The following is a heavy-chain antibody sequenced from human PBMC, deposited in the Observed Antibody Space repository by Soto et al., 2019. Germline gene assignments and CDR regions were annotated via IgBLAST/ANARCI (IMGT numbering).Heavy chain of an antibody. CDR3: VRADLTYFSYGMDV. CDR1: GFTFSSYD. CDR2: LGSAGDT. Sequence: EVLLVESGGDLVQPGGSLRLSCVASGFTFSSYDMHWVRQVSGQGLEWVATLGSAGDTYYPVSVLGRFTISRGNAKNSLYLQMNSLRAGDTAVYYCVRADLTYFSYGMDVWGQGTAVTVSS. J-gene: IGHJ6*02. V-gene: IGHV3-13*01. D-gene: IGHD3-10*01.